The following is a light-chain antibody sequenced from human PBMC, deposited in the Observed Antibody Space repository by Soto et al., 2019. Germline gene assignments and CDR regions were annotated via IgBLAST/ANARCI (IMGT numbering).Light chain of an antibody. V-gene: IGKV1-5*01. CDR1: QTISNW. CDR2: AAS. CDR3: QQYYSYPT. J-gene: IGKJ1*01. Sequence: DIQMTQSAATLSASVGDRVTISCRASQTISNWLAWYQQKPGKAPKLLIYAASTLQSGVPSRFSGSGSGTDFTLTISCLQSEDFATYYCQQYYSYPTFGQGTKVDIK.